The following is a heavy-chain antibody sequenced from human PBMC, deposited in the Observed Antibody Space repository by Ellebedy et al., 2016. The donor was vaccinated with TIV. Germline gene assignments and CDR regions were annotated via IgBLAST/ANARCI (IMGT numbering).Heavy chain of an antibody. CDR2: TSDEEGDK. Sequence: GESLKTSCAASGFIFSSYGMHWVRQAPGKGLEWVAVTSDEEGDKNYADSVKGRFTISRDNSKNTLYLQMNSLRTEDTALSYCAKDMGMATINPVLDYWGQGTLVTVSS. D-gene: IGHD5-24*01. CDR1: GFIFSSYG. V-gene: IGHV3-30*18. J-gene: IGHJ4*02. CDR3: AKDMGMATINPVLDY.